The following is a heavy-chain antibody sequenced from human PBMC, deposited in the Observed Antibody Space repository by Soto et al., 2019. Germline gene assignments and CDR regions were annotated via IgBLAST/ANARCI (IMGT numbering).Heavy chain of an antibody. CDR1: GYTFTTSG. J-gene: IGHJ4*02. CDR2: ISAYNGNT. D-gene: IGHD2-2*01. V-gene: IGHV1-18*01. Sequence: QVQLVQSGAEVRKPGASVKVSCKASGYTFTTSGISWVRQAPGQGLEWMAMISAYNGNTNYAQKFQERVTLTPATPTSTAYMELRSLKSDDTATYYCARVRGIPADADYWGQGSLVTVSS. CDR3: ARVRGIPADADY.